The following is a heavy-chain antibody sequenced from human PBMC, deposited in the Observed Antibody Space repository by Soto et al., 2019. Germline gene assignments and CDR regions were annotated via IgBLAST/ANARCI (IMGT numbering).Heavy chain of an antibody. Sequence: PSETLSLTCTVSGGSISSSSYYWGWIRQPPGKGLEWIGSIYYSGSTYYNPSLKSRVTISVDTSKNQFSLKLSSVTAADTAVYYCARLLRVRRVIPSLASYYFDYWGQGTLVPVSS. D-gene: IGHD3-10*01. V-gene: IGHV4-39*01. CDR2: IYYSGST. CDR3: ARLLRVRRVIPSLASYYFDY. J-gene: IGHJ4*02. CDR1: GGSISSSSYY.